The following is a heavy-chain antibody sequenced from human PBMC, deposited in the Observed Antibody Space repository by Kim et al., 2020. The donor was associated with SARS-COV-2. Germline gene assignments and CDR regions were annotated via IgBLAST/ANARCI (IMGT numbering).Heavy chain of an antibody. CDR2: IFTTGNT. V-gene: IGHV4-31*03. J-gene: IGHJ4*02. CDR1: GDSLSSCNYF. CDR3: ARRSMGPGAPIDY. Sequence: SETLSLTCTVSGDSLSSCNYFWTWVRQHPEKGLEWIGFIFTTGNTHSNPSLTSRVTMSVDRTRSQFSLNLNYVTAADTAVYYCARRSMGPGAPIDYWGQGMMVTVSS. D-gene: IGHD3-16*01.